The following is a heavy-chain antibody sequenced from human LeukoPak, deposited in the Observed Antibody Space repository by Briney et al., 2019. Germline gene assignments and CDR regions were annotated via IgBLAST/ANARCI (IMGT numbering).Heavy chain of an antibody. D-gene: IGHD6-13*01. CDR1: GFTFSSYS. Sequence: GGSLRLSCAASGFTFSSYSMNWVRQAPGKGLEWVSSISSSSSYIYYADSVKGRFTISRDNAKNSLYLQMNSLRAEDTAVYYCARDMGSYSSSWYSIYYYYYMDVWGKGTTVTVSS. V-gene: IGHV3-21*01. CDR3: ARDMGSYSSSWYSIYYYYYMDV. CDR2: ISSSSSYI. J-gene: IGHJ6*03.